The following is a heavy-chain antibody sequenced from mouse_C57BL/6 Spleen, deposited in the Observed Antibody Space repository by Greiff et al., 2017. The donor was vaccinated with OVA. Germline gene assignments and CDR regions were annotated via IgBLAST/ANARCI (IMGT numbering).Heavy chain of an antibody. CDR1: GFNIKDDY. J-gene: IGHJ1*03. V-gene: IGHV14-4*01. Sequence: VQLQQSGAELVRPGASVKLSCTASGFNIKDDYMHWVKQRPEQGLEWIGWIDPENGDTEYASKFQGKATITADTSSNTAYLQLSSLTSEDTAVYYCTTRVITTDWYVDVWGTGTTVTVSS. CDR2: IDPENGDT. D-gene: IGHD1-1*01. CDR3: TTRVITTDWYVDV.